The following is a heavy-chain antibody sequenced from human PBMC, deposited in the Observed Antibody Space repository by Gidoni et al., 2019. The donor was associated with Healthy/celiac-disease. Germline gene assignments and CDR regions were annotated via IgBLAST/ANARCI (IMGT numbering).Heavy chain of an antibody. V-gene: IGHV3-21*01. D-gene: IGHD1-26*01. CDR3: ARGAGGIGIH. CDR1: GFTFRSYS. Sequence: EVQPVESGGGLVKHGGSLRLSCSASGFTFRSYSMNWVRQAPGKGLEWVSSISSSSSYIYYADSVKGRFTISRDNAKNSLYLQMNSLRAEDTAVYYCARGAGGIGIHWGQGTLVTVSS. CDR2: ISSSSSYI. J-gene: IGHJ4*02.